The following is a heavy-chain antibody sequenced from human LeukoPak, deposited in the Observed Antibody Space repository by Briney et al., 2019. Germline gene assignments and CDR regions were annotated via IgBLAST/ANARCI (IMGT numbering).Heavy chain of an antibody. V-gene: IGHV3-53*01. CDR2: IYSGGAT. Sequence: GRSLRLSCAAYGFTVSSNYMSWVRQAPGKGLEWVSVIYSGGATYYADSVKGRFTISRDNSKNTVHLQMNSLRAEDTAVYYCARMVGFCTSTSCYPRTFDIWGQGTMVSVSS. D-gene: IGHD2-2*03. CDR3: ARMVGFCTSTSCYPRTFDI. J-gene: IGHJ3*02. CDR1: GFTVSSNY.